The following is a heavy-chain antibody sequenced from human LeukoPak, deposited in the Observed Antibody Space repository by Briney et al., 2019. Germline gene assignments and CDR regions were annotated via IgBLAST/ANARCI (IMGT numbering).Heavy chain of an antibody. CDR1: GITFSSYV. V-gene: IGHV3-23*01. J-gene: IGHJ3*01. CDR2: ITGSGDST. D-gene: IGHD5-12*01. CDR3: AKERPIYTGYDFDAFDV. Sequence: GSLRLSCVASGITFSSYVVSWVRPAPGQGLEWISAITGSGDSTYHADSVKGRFTVSRDNSKNTLYLQMNSLRVEDTAVYYCAKERPIYTGYDFDAFDVWGQGVMVTVSS.